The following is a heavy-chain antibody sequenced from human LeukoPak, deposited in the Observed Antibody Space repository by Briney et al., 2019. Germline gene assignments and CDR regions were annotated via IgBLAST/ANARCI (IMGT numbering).Heavy chain of an antibody. Sequence: GGSLRLSCAASGFTFSSYWMSWVRRAPGKGLEWVAYIKHDGSAKNYVDSVKGRFTISRDNAKNSLYLQMSSLRAEDTAMYYCARDYFKDYWGQGTLVTVSS. V-gene: IGHV3-7*01. CDR1: GFTFSSYW. D-gene: IGHD2/OR15-2a*01. CDR3: ARDYFKDY. CDR2: IKHDGSAK. J-gene: IGHJ4*02.